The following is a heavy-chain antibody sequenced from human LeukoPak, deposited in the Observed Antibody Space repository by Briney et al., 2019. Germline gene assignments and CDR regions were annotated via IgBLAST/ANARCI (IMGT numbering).Heavy chain of an antibody. Sequence: GSSVKVSCKASGGTFSSYAISWVRQAPGQGLEWMGGIIPIFGTANYAQKFQGRVTITADESTSTAYMELSSLRSEDTAVYYCARSLWERGYFDYWGQGTLVTVSS. V-gene: IGHV1-69*01. CDR3: ARSLWERGYFDY. CDR1: GGTFSSYA. J-gene: IGHJ4*02. D-gene: IGHD1-26*01. CDR2: IIPIFGTA.